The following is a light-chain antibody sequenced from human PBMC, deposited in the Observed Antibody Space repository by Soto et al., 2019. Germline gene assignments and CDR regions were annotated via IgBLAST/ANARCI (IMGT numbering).Light chain of an antibody. J-gene: IGLJ1*01. Sequence: QSALTQPPSVSGSPGQSVTISCTGTSSDVGSYNRVSWYQQPPGTAPKLMIYGVTNRPSGVPDRFSGSKSGNTASLTISGLQAEDKADYYCSPYTSSDTYVFGTGTKVTVL. CDR3: SPYTSSDTYV. V-gene: IGLV2-18*02. CDR1: SSDVGSYNR. CDR2: GVT.